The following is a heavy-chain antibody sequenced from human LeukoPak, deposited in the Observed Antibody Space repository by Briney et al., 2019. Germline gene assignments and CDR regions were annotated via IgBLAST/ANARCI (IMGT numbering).Heavy chain of an antibody. CDR1: GGSISSDHW. CDR2: IFHIGVT. Sequence: PSETLSLACAVSGGSISSDHWWSWVRQPPGKSLEWIGEIFHIGVTNYKPSLKSRVSMSVDKSRHQFSLNLRSRTAADTAVYFCARGGRSAFDVWGPGTKVIVSS. CDR3: ARGGRSAFDV. V-gene: IGHV4-4*02. J-gene: IGHJ3*01.